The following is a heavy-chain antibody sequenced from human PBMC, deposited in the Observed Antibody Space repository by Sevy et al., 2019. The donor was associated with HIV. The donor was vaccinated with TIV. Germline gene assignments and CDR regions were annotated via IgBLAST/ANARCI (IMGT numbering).Heavy chain of an antibody. D-gene: IGHD4-17*01. V-gene: IGHV4-59*01. CDR1: GGSFSTYS. Sequence: SETLSLTCTVSGGSFSTYSWNWIRQSPGKGLEWIGYIYDSGHTNYNPSLKSRVTMSVDTSKNQFSLKLNSVTAADTAVYYCAREKGTVTILSAFDIWGQGTRVTVSS. CDR2: IYDSGHT. CDR3: AREKGTVTILSAFDI. J-gene: IGHJ3*02.